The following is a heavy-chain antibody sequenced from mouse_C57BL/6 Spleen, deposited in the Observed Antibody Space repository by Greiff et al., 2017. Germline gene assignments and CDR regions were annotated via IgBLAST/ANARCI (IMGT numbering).Heavy chain of an antibody. CDR3: ARTYYYGSRYAMDY. D-gene: IGHD1-1*01. Sequence: EVKLQESGGGLVKPGGSLKLSCAASGFTFSDYGMHWVRQAPEKGLEWVAYISSGSSTIYYADTVKGRFTISRDNAKNTLFLQMTSLRSEDTAMYYCARTYYYGSRYAMDYWGQGTSVTVSS. CDR1: GFTFSDYG. J-gene: IGHJ4*01. CDR2: ISSGSSTI. V-gene: IGHV5-17*01.